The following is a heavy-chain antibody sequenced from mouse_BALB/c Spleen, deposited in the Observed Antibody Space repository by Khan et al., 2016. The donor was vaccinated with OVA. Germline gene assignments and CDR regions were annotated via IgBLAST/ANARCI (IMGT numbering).Heavy chain of an antibody. CDR3: ARTTYYFDY. J-gene: IGHJ2*01. CDR2: ILPGSGST. V-gene: IGHV1-9*01. CDR1: GYTFSSYW. Sequence: QVQLQQSGAELMKPGASVKISCKATGYTFSSYWIEWVKQRPGHGLEWIGEILPGSGSTNYNEKFKGKATFTADTSSNTAYMQLNSLTSEDSAVYYCARTTYYFDYWVQGTTLTVSS.